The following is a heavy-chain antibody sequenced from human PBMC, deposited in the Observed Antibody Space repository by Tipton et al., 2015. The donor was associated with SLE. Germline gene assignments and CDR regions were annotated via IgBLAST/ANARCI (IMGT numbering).Heavy chain of an antibody. V-gene: IGHV4-39*01. CDR3: ARLHWYYYDSSGADY. D-gene: IGHD3-22*01. CDR2: IYYGGST. J-gene: IGHJ4*02. Sequence: TLSLTCTVSGGSISSSSYYWGWIRQPPGKGLEWIGSIYYGGSTYYNPSLKSRVTISVDTSKNQFSLKLSSVTAADTAVYYCARLHWYYYDSSGADYWGQGTLVTVSS. CDR1: GGSISSSSYY.